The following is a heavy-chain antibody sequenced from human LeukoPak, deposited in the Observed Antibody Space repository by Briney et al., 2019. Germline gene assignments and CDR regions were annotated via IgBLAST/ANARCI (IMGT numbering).Heavy chain of an antibody. J-gene: IGHJ4*02. D-gene: IGHD6-13*01. CDR2: VSTSGSTI. Sequence: GGSLRLSCAASGFTFRSYEMNWVRQAPGKGLEWVSYVSTSGSTIYYADSVKGRFTISRDNAKNSLYLQMNSLRAEDTAVYYCAREGSSTWSTRGRLEDWGQGTLVTVSS. CDR3: AREGSSTWSTRGRLED. V-gene: IGHV3-48*03. CDR1: GFTFRSYE.